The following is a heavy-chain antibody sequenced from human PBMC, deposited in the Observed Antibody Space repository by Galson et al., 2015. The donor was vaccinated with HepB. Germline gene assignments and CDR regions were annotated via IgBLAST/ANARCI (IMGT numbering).Heavy chain of an antibody. CDR2: ISSSSSTI. CDR1: GFTFSSYS. CDR3: ARAGWGSGSYPYY. V-gene: IGHV3-48*01. D-gene: IGHD3-10*01. J-gene: IGHJ4*02. Sequence: SLRLSCAASGFTFSSYSMNWVRQAPGKGLEWVSYISSSSSTIYYADSVKGRFTISRDNAKNSLYLQMNSLRAEDTAVYYCARAGWGSGSYPYYWGQGTLVTVSS.